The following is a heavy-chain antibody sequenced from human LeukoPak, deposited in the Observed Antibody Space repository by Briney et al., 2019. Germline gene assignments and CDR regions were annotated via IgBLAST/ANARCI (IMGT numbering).Heavy chain of an antibody. CDR3: ARSQPYCSSTSCYPPPIYYYYYAMDV. Sequence: SQTLSLTCTVSGGSISSGNYYWSWIRQPAGKGLEWTGRIYTSGSTNYNPSLKSRVTISVDTSKNQFSLKLSSVTAADTAVYYCARSQPYCSSTSCYPPPIYYYYYAMDVWAKGPRSPSP. CDR2: IYTSGST. V-gene: IGHV4-61*02. CDR1: GGSISSGNYY. D-gene: IGHD2-2*01. J-gene: IGHJ6*02.